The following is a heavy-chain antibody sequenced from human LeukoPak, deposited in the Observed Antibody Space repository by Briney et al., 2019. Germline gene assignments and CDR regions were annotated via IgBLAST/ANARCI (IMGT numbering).Heavy chain of an antibody. CDR3: AREGKQQLALDY. D-gene: IGHD6-13*01. CDR1: GFTFSSYE. CDR2: ISSSSSYI. V-gene: IGHV3-21*01. J-gene: IGHJ4*02. Sequence: GGSLRLSCAASGFTFSSYEMNWVRQAPGKGLEWVSSISSSSSYIYYADSVKGRFTISRDNAKNSLYLQMNSLRAEDTAVYYCAREGKQQLALDYWGQGTLVTVSS.